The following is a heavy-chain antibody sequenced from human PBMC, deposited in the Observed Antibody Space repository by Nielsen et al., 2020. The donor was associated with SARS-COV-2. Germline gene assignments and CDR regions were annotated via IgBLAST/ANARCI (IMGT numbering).Heavy chain of an antibody. D-gene: IGHD6-19*01. V-gene: IGHV3-74*01. CDR2: INSDGSST. J-gene: IGHJ2*01. CDR1: GFTFSSYW. CDR3: AKDRSGWVDWYFDL. Sequence: GGSLRLSCAASGFTFSSYWMHWVRQAPGKGLVWVSRINSDGSSTSYADSVKGRFTISRDNAKNTLYLQMNSLRAEDTALYHCAKDRSGWVDWYFDLWGRGTLVTVSS.